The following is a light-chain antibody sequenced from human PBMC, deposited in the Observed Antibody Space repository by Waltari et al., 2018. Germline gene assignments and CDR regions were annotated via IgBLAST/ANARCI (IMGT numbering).Light chain of an antibody. CDR1: QSLLHIDGNTY. Sequence: DVVMTQSPLSLPVTLGQPASISCNSSQSLLHIDGNTYLSWFQQRPGQSPRRLFYRVSRRDPGVPDRFSDSGTGTHFTLTIRRVEAEDVGLYYCMQGIRWAWTFGQGTRVEMK. J-gene: IGKJ1*01. CDR2: RVS. V-gene: IGKV2-30*02. CDR3: MQGIRWAWT.